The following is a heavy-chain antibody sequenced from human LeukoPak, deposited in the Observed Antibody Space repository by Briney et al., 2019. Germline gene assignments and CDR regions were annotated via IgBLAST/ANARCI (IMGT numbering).Heavy chain of an antibody. Sequence: PGGSLRLSCAASGFTFSSYAMHWVRQAPGKGLEWVSAVSGGSSNTYYADSVKGRFTISRDNSKNTLYLQMNSLRTADTAVYFCAKGSTYHEFWGGYYFDFWGQGTLVTVSS. V-gene: IGHV3-23*01. J-gene: IGHJ4*02. CDR1: GFTFSSYA. CDR3: AKGSTYHEFWGGYYFDF. CDR2: VSGGSSNT. D-gene: IGHD3-3*01.